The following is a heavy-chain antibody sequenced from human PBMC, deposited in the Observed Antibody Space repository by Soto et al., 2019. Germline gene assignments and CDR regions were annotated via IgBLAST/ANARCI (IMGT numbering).Heavy chain of an antibody. V-gene: IGHV3-21*01. Sequence: EVQLVESGGGLVKPGGSLRLSCAASGFTFSSYSMNWVRQAPGKGLEWVSSISSSSSYIYYADSVKGQCTISGDNAKNSLYLQMKGLRAQVTAVYYSAREPEDYVWGSYRPFDYWGQGTVDPVSS. D-gene: IGHD3-16*02. CDR1: GFTFSSYS. CDR2: ISSSSSYI. CDR3: AREPEDYVWGSYRPFDY. J-gene: IGHJ4*02.